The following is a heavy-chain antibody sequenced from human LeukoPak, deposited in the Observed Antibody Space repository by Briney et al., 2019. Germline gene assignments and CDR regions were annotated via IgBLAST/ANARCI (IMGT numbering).Heavy chain of an antibody. CDR1: GFTVSSNY. V-gene: IGHV3-53*01. CDR2: IYSGGST. D-gene: IGHD3-10*01. J-gene: IGHJ5*02. CDR3: ARETPGFRGWFDP. Sequence: GGSLRLSCAASGFTVSSNYMSWVRQAPGKGLEWVSVIYSGGSTYYADSVKGRFTISRDNSKNTLYLQMNSLRAEDTAVYYCARETPGFRGWFDPWGQGTLVTVSS.